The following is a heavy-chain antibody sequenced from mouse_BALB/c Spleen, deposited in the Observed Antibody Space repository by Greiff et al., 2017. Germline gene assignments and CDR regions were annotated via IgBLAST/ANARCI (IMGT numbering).Heavy chain of an antibody. Sequence: EVKLVESGGGLVQPKGSLKLSCAASGFTFNTYAMNWVRQAPGKGLEWVARIRSKSNNYATYYADSVKDRLTISRDDSQSMLYLQMNNLKTEETAVYYCVSSMITTRDYAMDYWGQGTSVTVSS. CDR1: GFTFNTYA. CDR2: IRSKSNNYAT. V-gene: IGHV10-1*02. J-gene: IGHJ4*01. D-gene: IGHD2-4*01. CDR3: VSSMITTRDYAMDY.